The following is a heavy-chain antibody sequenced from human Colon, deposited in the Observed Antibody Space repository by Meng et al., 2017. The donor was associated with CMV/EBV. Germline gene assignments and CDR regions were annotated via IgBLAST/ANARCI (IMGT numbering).Heavy chain of an antibody. CDR1: RYNFTNFW. J-gene: IGHJ4*02. CDR2: VYPGDSDT. V-gene: IGHV5-51*01. D-gene: IGHD2-8*01. CDR3: ARLFTNYPENDY. Sequence: GESLKISCKASRYNFTNFWIGWVRQMPGKGLEWMGIVYPGDSDTRYSPSFQGHVTISVDKSISTAYLQWSSLKASDTALYYCARLFTNYPENDYWGQGTLVTVSS.